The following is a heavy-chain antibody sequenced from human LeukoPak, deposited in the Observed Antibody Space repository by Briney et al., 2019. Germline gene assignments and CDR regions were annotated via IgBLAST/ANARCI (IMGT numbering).Heavy chain of an antibody. CDR2: INPRNGDT. J-gene: IGHJ4*02. CDR1: GYTFTVNH. V-gene: IGHV1-2*02. CDR3: ARDVGVPARGNALDH. D-gene: IGHD2-8*01. Sequence: ASVKVSCKASGYTFTVNHLHWVRQAPGQAPEWMGKINPRNGDTEYPQKFQARVAMTRDTSTNTAYMELRTLRSDDTAIYYGARDVGVPARGNALDHWGQGSLVTVSS.